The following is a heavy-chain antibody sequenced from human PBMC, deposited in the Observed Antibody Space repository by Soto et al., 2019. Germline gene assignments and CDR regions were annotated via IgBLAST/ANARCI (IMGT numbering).Heavy chain of an antibody. CDR1: GFTFSDYY. CDR3: AGERGTSWIAVGAFDI. J-gene: IGHJ3*02. Sequence: QVQLVESGGGLVKPGGSLRLSCAASGFTFSDYYMNWIRQAPGKGLEWVSYISGSSAYKNYADSMQGRFTVTRDNAQKSLYLQINRLTVEDPASLLLAGERGTSWIAVGAFDIWGQGTVVTVSS. V-gene: IGHV3-11*06. CDR2: ISGSSAYK. D-gene: IGHD1-26*01.